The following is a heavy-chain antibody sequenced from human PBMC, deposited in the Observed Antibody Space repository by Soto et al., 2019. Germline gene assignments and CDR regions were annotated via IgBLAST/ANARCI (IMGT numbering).Heavy chain of an antibody. CDR2: INVDDDKT. CDR3: ARAKYDYIWGSYHPFDQ. Sequence: QVQLVQSGAEVQKPGASVRLSCKVSGKSFDNFAVHWVRQTPGQRPEWMGRINVDDDKTKYSEKFQGRVIVSYDTSATTAYMELRALSSEDTAVYYCARAKYDYIWGSYHPFDQWAQGAQVTVAS. J-gene: IGHJ4*02. V-gene: IGHV1-3*01. D-gene: IGHD3-16*02. CDR1: GKSFDNFA.